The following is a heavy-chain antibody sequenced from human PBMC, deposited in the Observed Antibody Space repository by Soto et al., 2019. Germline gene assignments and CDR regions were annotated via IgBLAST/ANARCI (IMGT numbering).Heavy chain of an antibody. D-gene: IGHD1-7*01. CDR1: GYRFTRYW. V-gene: IGHV5-51*01. CDR3: ARVPQITATPYYFDY. Sequence: PGESLKLSCTGSGYRFTRYWIGWVRQMPGKGLEWMGIIYPADSDTRYSPSFQGQVTISADKSISTAYLQWSSLKASDTAMYYCARVPQITATPYYFDYWGQGTLVTVSS. J-gene: IGHJ4*02. CDR2: IYPADSDT.